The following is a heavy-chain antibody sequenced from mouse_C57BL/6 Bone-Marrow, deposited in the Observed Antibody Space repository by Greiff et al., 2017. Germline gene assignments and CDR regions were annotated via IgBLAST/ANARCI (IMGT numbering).Heavy chain of an antibody. CDR2: IYPRSGNT. CDR3: AREDYGSSYRGYYYAMDC. CDR1: GYTFTSYG. V-gene: IGHV1-81*01. J-gene: IGHJ4*01. D-gene: IGHD1-1*01. Sequence: QVQLQQSGAELARPGASVKLSCKASGYTFTSYGISWVKQRTGQGLEWIGEIYPRSGNTYYNEKFKGKATLTADKSSSTAYMELRSLTSEDSAVYFCAREDYGSSYRGYYYAMDCWGQGTSVTVSS.